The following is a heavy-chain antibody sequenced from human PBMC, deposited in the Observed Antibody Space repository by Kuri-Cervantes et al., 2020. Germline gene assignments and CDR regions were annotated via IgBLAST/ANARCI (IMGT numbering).Heavy chain of an antibody. Sequence: GGSLRLSCAASGFTFSSYSMNWVRQAPGKGLEWVSYISSSSSTIYYADSVKGRFTISRDNAKNSLYLQMNSLRADDTAVYYCARVFGSGSRGTWYYMDVWGKGTTVTVSS. D-gene: IGHD3-10*01. V-gene: IGHV3-48*01. CDR2: ISSSSSTI. CDR1: GFTFSSYS. J-gene: IGHJ6*03. CDR3: ARVFGSGSRGTWYYMDV.